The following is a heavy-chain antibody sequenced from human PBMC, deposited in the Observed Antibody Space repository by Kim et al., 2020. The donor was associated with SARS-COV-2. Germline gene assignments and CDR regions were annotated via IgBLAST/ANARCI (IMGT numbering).Heavy chain of an antibody. D-gene: IGHD3-10*01. CDR3: ARERHRKGDDSSGSYKPLDN. Sequence: GGSLRLSCAASGFTFSRYSMNWVRQAPGKGLEWVSSISGNSNDLHYADSVKGRFTLSRDNAQNSLYLQMNSLSVEDTAVYYCARERHRKGDDSSGSYKPLDNWGQRTLVTVSS. J-gene: IGHJ4*02. CDR1: GFTFSRYS. V-gene: IGHV3-21*01. CDR2: ISGNSNDL.